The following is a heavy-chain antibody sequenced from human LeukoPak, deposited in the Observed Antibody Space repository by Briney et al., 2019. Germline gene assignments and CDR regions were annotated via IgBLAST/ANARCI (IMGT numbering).Heavy chain of an antibody. V-gene: IGHV1-2*02. CDR1: GYTFTGYY. CDR2: INPNSGGT. J-gene: IGHJ4*02. CDR3: ARGTRGGGGSDY. D-gene: IGHD1-1*01. Sequence: ASVKVPCKASGYTFTGYYMHWVRQAPGQGLEWMGWINPNSGGTNYAQKFQGRVTITADESTSTAYMELSSLRSEDTAVYYCARGTRGGGGSDYWGQGTLVTVSS.